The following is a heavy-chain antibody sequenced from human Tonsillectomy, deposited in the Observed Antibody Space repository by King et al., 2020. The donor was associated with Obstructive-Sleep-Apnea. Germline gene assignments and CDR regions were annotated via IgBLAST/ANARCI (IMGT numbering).Heavy chain of an antibody. V-gene: IGHV3-23*04. CDR3: AKCQQLGSGFDY. CDR2: ISGSGGST. J-gene: IGHJ4*02. Sequence: VQLVESGGGLVQPGGSLRLSCAASGFTFSSYAMSWVRQAPGKGLEWVSGISGSGGSTNYADSVKGRFTISRDNSKNTLYLQMNSLRAEDTAVYYCAKCQQLGSGFDYWGQGTLVTVSS. D-gene: IGHD1-1*01. CDR1: GFTFSSYA.